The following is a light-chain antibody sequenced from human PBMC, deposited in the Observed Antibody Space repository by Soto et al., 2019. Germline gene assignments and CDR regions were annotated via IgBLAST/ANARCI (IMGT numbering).Light chain of an antibody. V-gene: IGLV2-11*01. J-gene: IGLJ3*02. CDR3: CSYTGTYTWV. Sequence: QSALTQPRSVSGSPGQSVTISCTGTSSDVGAYNYVSWYQQHPGKAPKVMIYDVSKRPSGVPDRFSGSKSGNTASLTISGLQPDDEGDYYCCSYTGTYTWVFGGGTKVTVL. CDR2: DVS. CDR1: SSDVGAYNY.